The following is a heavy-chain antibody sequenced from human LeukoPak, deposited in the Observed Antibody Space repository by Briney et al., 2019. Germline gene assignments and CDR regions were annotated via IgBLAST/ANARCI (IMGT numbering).Heavy chain of an antibody. D-gene: IGHD5-24*01. CDR1: GFTFSSYA. CDR3: AKAHGERWLQRRFLPYFDY. Sequence: GGSLRLSCAASGFTFSSYAMSWVRQAPGKGLEWVSAISGSGGSTYYAASVKGRFTISRDNSKNTLYLQMNSLRAEDTAVYYCAKAHGERWLQRRFLPYFDYWGQGTLVTVSS. CDR2: ISGSGGST. V-gene: IGHV3-23*01. J-gene: IGHJ4*02.